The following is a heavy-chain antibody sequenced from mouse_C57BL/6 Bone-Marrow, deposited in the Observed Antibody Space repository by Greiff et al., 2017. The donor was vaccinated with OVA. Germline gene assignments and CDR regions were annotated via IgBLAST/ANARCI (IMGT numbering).Heavy chain of an antibody. Sequence: QVQLQQSGAELARPGASVKLSCKASGYTFTSYGISWVKQRTGQGLEWIGEIYPRSGNTYYNEKFKGKATLTADKSSSTAYMELRSLTSEDSAVSFCARSHYYGSPYYFDYWGQGTTLTVSS. CDR1: GYTFTSYG. CDR2: IYPRSGNT. J-gene: IGHJ2*01. D-gene: IGHD1-1*01. CDR3: ARSHYYGSPYYFDY. V-gene: IGHV1-81*01.